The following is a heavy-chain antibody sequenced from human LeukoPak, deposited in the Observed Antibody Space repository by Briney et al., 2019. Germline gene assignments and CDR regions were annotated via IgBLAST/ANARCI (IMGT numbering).Heavy chain of an antibody. Sequence: GGSLRLSCAASGFTFSSYAMNWVRQAPGKGLEWVSAINSNGGSTYYADSVKGRFTISRDNSKNTLYLQMNSLRAEDTAVYYCAKDIVVVVSATLGLGYWGQGTLVTVSS. D-gene: IGHD2-15*01. CDR3: AKDIVVVVSATLGLGY. J-gene: IGHJ4*02. CDR2: INSNGGST. V-gene: IGHV3-23*01. CDR1: GFTFSSYA.